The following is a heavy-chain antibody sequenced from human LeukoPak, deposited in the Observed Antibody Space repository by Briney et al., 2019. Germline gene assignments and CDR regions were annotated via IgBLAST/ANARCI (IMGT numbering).Heavy chain of an antibody. J-gene: IGHJ4*02. V-gene: IGHV3-23*01. Sequence: PGGSLRLSCAASGFTFSSYAMSWVRQAPGKGLEWVSAISGSGGSTYYADSVKGRFTISRDNSKNTLYLQMNSLRAEDTAVYYCAKDRVVRPLPYYLDYWGQGTLVTVSS. CDR1: GFTFSSYA. D-gene: IGHD3-10*01. CDR3: AKDRVVRPLPYYLDY. CDR2: ISGSGGST.